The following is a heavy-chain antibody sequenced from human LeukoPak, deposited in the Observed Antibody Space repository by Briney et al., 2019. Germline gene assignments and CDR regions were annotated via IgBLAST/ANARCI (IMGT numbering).Heavy chain of an antibody. CDR3: ARLGGYSYGSGGLDY. D-gene: IGHD5-18*01. V-gene: IGHV5-10-1*01. J-gene: IGHJ4*02. CDR2: IDLSDSYT. CDR1: GYSFTSYW. Sequence: GESLKISCKGPGYSFTSYWISWVRQMPGKGLEWMGRIDLSDSYTNYSPSFQGHVTISADKSISTAYLQWSSLKASDTAMYYCARLGGYSYGSGGLDYWGQGTLVTVSS.